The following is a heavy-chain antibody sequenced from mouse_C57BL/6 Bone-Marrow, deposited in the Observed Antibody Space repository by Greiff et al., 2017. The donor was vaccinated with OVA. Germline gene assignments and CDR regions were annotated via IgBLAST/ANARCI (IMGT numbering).Heavy chain of an antibody. V-gene: IGHV1-76*01. CDR2: IYPGSGNT. CDR3: ARVYDGSLDY. Sequence: VQLQQSGAELVRPGASVKLSCKASGYTFTDYYINWVKQRPGQGLEWIARIYPGSGNTYYNEKFKGKATLTAEKSSSTAYMQLSSLTYEDSAVYYCARVYDGSLDYWGQGTTLTVSS. D-gene: IGHD2-3*01. J-gene: IGHJ2*01. CDR1: GYTFTDYY.